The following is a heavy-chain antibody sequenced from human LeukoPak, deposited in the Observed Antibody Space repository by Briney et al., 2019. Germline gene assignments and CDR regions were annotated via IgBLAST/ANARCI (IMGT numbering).Heavy chain of an antibody. CDR2: IYYSGST. CDR1: GGSISSYY. Sequence: SETLSLTCTVSGGSISSYYWSWIRQPPGKGLEWIGYIYYSGSTNYNPSLKSRVTISVDTSKNQFSLKLSSVTAADTAVYYCARRKITFGGVIDDAFDIWGQGTMVTVSS. CDR3: ARRKITFGGVIDDAFDI. J-gene: IGHJ3*02. V-gene: IGHV4-59*08. D-gene: IGHD3-16*02.